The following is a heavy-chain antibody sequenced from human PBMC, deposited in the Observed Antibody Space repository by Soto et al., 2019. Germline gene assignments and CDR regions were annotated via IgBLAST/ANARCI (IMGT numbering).Heavy chain of an antibody. CDR2: IYNSGST. CDR1: GGSISSGGYY. J-gene: IGHJ6*02. V-gene: IGHV4-31*03. CDR3: ARDIMGTNYYYYGMDV. Sequence: SETLSLTCTVSGGSISSGGYYWSWIRQHPGKGLEWIGYIYNSGSTYYNTSLKSRVTISVDTSKNQFSLKLSSVTAADTAVYYCARDIMGTNYYYYGMDVWGQGTTVT. D-gene: IGHD2-8*01.